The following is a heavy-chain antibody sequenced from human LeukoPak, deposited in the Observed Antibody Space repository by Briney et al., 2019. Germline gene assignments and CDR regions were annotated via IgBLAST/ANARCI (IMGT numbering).Heavy chain of an antibody. V-gene: IGHV3-20*04. D-gene: IGHD3-9*01. CDR2: INWNGGST. CDR3: ARDKRYYDILTGYYGPSDY. CDR1: GFTFDDYG. Sequence: GGSLRLSWAASGFTFDDYGMSWVRQAPGKGLEWVSGINWNGGSTGCADSVKGRFTISGDNAKNSLYLQMNSLRAEDTALYYCARDKRYYDILTGYYGPSDYWGQGTLVTVSS. J-gene: IGHJ4*02.